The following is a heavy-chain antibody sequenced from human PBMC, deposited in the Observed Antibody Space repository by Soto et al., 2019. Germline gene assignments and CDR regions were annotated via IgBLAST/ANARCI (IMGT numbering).Heavy chain of an antibody. CDR3: ARVVGGEMTTNPGYYGMDV. Sequence: SETLSLTCTVSGGSISSGDYYWSWIRQPPGKGLEWIGYIYYSGSTYYNPSLKSRVTISVDTSKNQFSLKLSSVTAADTAVYYCARVVGGEMTTNPGYYGMDVWGQGTPVTVSS. D-gene: IGHD4-4*01. CDR2: IYYSGST. CDR1: GGSISSGDYY. J-gene: IGHJ6*02. V-gene: IGHV4-30-4*01.